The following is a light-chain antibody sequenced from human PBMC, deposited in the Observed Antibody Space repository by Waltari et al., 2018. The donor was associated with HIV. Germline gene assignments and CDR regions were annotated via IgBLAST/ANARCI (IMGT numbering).Light chain of an antibody. CDR3: CSYAGSSTFAV. J-gene: IGLJ2*01. Sequence: QSVLTQPPSASGTPGQRVTISCSGSSSNIGSTTVNWCQQLPGTDPKLLIYSNNQRPSGVSNRFSGSKSGNTASLTISGLQAEDEADYYCCSYAGSSTFAVFGGGTKLTVL. V-gene: IGLV1-44*01. CDR2: SNN. CDR1: SSNIGSTT.